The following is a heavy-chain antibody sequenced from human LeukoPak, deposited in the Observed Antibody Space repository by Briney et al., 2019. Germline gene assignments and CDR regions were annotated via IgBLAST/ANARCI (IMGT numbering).Heavy chain of an antibody. V-gene: IGHV1-58*01. CDR2: IVIGSGNT. CDR3: TALPAGGFRGAY. J-gene: IGHJ4*02. Sequence: ASVKLSCKASGFTFSTTAVQWGRQARGQRLERIGWIVIGSGNTNYAQKFQARVTITRDMSTSTTDMELSSLKSEDTAMYYCTALPAGGFRGAYWGQGALVTVSP. CDR1: GFTFSTTA. D-gene: IGHD5-12*01.